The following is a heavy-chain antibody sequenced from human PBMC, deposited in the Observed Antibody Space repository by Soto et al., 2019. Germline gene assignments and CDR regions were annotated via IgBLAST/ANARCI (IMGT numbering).Heavy chain of an antibody. CDR2: ISSSSSYI. CDR1: GFTFSSYS. J-gene: IGHJ3*02. Sequence: PGGSLRLSCAASGFTFSSYSVNWVRQAPGKGLEWVSSISSSSSYIYYADSVKGRFTISRDNAKNSLYLQMNSLRAEVTAVCYCARGTGRGHAFDIWGQGTMVTVSS. D-gene: IGHD3-10*01. CDR3: ARGTGRGHAFDI. V-gene: IGHV3-21*01.